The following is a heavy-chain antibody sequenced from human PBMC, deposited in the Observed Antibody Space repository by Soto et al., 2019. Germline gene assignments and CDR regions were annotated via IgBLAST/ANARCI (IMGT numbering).Heavy chain of an antibody. CDR3: ARDKDDFWSGYRSNWFDP. V-gene: IGHV1-18*01. J-gene: IGHJ5*02. D-gene: IGHD3-3*01. Sequence: GASVKVSCKASGYTFTSYGISWVRQAPGQGLEWMGWISAYNGNTNYAQKLQGRVTMTTDTSTSTAYMELRSLRSDDTAVYYCARDKDDFWSGYRSNWFDPWGQGTLVTVSS. CDR2: ISAYNGNT. CDR1: GYTFTSYG.